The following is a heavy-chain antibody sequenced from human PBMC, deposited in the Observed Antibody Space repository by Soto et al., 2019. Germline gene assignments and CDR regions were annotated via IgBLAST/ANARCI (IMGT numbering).Heavy chain of an antibody. J-gene: IGHJ3*01. CDR3: ARDRVRVGPRANEAFDV. Sequence: QVQLVQSGAELKKPGASVNISCQASGFTFSDTLINWVRQGPGQRLEWMGWINPANGNTRYSESFQGRVTMSSLSSASTADVALSDLTAEDTAGYYCARDRVRVGPRANEAFDVWGQGTMITVSS. CDR1: GFTFSDTL. CDR2: INPANGNT. D-gene: IGHD3-3*01. V-gene: IGHV1-3*01.